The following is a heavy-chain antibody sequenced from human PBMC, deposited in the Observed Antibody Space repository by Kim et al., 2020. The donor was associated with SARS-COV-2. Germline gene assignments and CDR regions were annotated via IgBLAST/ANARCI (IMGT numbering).Heavy chain of an antibody. J-gene: IGHJ4*02. D-gene: IGHD5-12*01. CDR1: GFTFGDSA. Sequence: GGSLRLYCTTSGFTFGDSAMSWVRQAPGKGLEWVGFIRGEAYGGTTQYAASVKGRFTISRDDSKSIAYLEMGSLKTEDTAMYYCTRDPKGYSGYEFDFWGQGTLVTVSP. V-gene: IGHV3-49*04. CDR2: IRGEAYGGTT. CDR3: TRDPKGYSGYEFDF.